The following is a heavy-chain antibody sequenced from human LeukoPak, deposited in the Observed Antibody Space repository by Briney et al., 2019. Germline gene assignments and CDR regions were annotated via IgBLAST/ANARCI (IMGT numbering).Heavy chain of an antibody. Sequence: GGSLRLSCAASGFTFSSYGMHWVRQAPGKGLEWVAFIRYDGSNKYYADSVEGRFTISRDNSKNTLYLQMNSLRAEDTAVYYCAKDRDSGWSIVYYHGMDVWSQGPTVTFYS. CDR2: IRYDGSNK. J-gene: IGHJ6*02. CDR1: GFTFSSYG. V-gene: IGHV3-30*02. CDR3: AKDRDSGWSIVYYHGMDV. D-gene: IGHD6-19*01.